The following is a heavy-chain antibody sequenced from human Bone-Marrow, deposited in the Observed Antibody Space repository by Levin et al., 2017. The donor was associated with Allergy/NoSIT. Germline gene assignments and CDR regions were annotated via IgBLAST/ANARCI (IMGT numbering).Heavy chain of an antibody. V-gene: IGHV3-21*01. CDR2: ISSSSSYI. J-gene: IGHJ6*02. CDR1: GFTFSSYS. CDR3: ARRLRAAAGTGYYYYGMDV. D-gene: IGHD6-13*01. Sequence: LSLTCAASGFTFSSYSMNWVRQAPGKGLEWVSSISSSSSYIYYADSVKGRFTISRDNAKNSLYLQMNSLRAEDTAVYYCARRLRAAAGTGYYYYGMDVWGQGTTVTVSS.